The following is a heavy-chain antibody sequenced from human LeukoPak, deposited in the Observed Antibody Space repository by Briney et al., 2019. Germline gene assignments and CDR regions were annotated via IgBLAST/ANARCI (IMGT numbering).Heavy chain of an antibody. J-gene: IGHJ5*02. CDR3: ARSGFGELWLSYWFDP. D-gene: IGHD3-10*01. V-gene: IGHV4-38-2*02. CDR1: GYSISSGYY. Sequence: SETLSLTCTVSGYSISSGYYWGWIRQPPGKGLEWIGSIYHSGSTYYNPSLKSRVTISVDTSKNQFSLKLSSVTAADTAVYYCARSGFGELWLSYWFDPWGQGTLVTVSS. CDR2: IYHSGST.